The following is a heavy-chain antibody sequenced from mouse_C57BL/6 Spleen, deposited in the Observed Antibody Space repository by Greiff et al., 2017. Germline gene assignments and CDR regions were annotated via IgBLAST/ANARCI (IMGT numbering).Heavy chain of an antibody. J-gene: IGHJ2*01. CDR2: IYPGDGDT. CDR3: ASDSSGYFDY. D-gene: IGHD3-2*02. CDR1: GYAFSSSW. V-gene: IGHV1-82*01. Sequence: VQLQQSGPELVKPGASVKISCKASGYAFSSSWMNWVKQRPGKGLEWIGRIYPGDGDTNYNGKFKGQATLTADKSSSTAYMQLSSLTSEDSAVYFCASDSSGYFDYWGQGTTLTVSS.